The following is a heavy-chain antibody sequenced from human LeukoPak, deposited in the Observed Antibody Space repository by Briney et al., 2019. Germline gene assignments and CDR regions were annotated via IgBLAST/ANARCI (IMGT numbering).Heavy chain of an antibody. J-gene: IGHJ4*02. V-gene: IGHV3-9*01. CDR1: GFTFDDYA. CDR3: AKDGWELALDY. Sequence: GRSLRLSCAASGFTFDDYAMHWVRQAPGKGLEWVSGISWNSGSIGYADSVKGRFTISRDNSKNTLYLQMNSLRAEDTAVYYCAKDGWELALDYWGQGTLVTVSS. CDR2: ISWNSGSI. D-gene: IGHD1-26*01.